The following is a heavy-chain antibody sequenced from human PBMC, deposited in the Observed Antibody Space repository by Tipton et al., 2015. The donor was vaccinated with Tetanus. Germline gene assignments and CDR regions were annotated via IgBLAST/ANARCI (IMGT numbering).Heavy chain of an antibody. V-gene: IGHV1-2*02. CDR3: WVRREVKSGTGTTFADH. Sequence: QRVQSGAEVKKPGASVKVSCKASGYTLSDNFLHWVRQAPGQGLEWMWWINPDSGATNYAQRFQGRVTLTRDTSISTAYMELTTLRSEDTAMYYCWVRREVKSGTGTTFADHWGQGTQVNVSS. D-gene: IGHD2/OR15-2a*01. J-gene: IGHJ5*02. CDR1: GYTLSDNF. CDR2: INPDSGAT.